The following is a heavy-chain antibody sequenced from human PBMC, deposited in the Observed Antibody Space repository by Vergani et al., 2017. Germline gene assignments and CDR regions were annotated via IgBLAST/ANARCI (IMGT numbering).Heavy chain of an antibody. V-gene: IGHV4-39*01. J-gene: IGHJ4*02. D-gene: IGHD3-10*01. Sequence: QLQLQESGPGLVKPSETLALTCAVSGASIGSTSDYWAWIRQPPGKGLEWIATIYYSGTTYYNPSLKSRVTISIDTSNNQFSLKLTSVTATDTAMYYCAKQYASVSYKHWGQGTLVTVSS. CDR3: AKQYASVSYKH. CDR1: GASIGSTSDY. CDR2: IYYSGTT.